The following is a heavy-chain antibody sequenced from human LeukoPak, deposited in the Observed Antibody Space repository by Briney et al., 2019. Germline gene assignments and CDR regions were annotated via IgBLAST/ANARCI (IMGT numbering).Heavy chain of an antibody. V-gene: IGHV3-30-3*01. CDR3: ARGGTVTTTPGAFDI. CDR2: ISYDGSNK. CDR1: GFTFSSYA. D-gene: IGHD4-11*01. Sequence: GGSLRLSCAASGFTFSSYAMHWVRQAPGKGLEWVAVISYDGSNKYYADSVKGRFTISRDNSKNTLYLQMNSLRAEDTAVYYCARGGTVTTTPGAFDIWGQGTMVTVSS. J-gene: IGHJ3*02.